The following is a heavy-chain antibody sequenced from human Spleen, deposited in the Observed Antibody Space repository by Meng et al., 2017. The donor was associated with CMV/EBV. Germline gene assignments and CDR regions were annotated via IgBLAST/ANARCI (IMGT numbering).Heavy chain of an antibody. CDR3: ASSGYSYAQPFDY. V-gene: IGHV5-51*01. Sequence: KGSEYSFTSYWIGWVRQMPGKGLEWMGIIYPGDSDTRYSPSFQGQVTISADKSISTAYLQWSSLKASDTAMYYCASSGYSYAQPFDYWGQGTLVTVSS. D-gene: IGHD5-18*01. J-gene: IGHJ4*02. CDR1: EYSFTSYW. CDR2: IYPGDSDT.